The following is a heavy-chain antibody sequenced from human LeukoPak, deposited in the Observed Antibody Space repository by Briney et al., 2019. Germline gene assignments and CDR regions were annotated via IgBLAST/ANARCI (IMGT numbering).Heavy chain of an antibody. CDR3: ARDYGEYYYDSSGYYGGFDY. V-gene: IGHV3-74*01. CDR2: INSDGINT. D-gene: IGHD3-22*01. J-gene: IGHJ4*02. Sequence: QAGGSLRLSCAASGFTFSNYWMHWVRQAPGKGLVWVSRINSDGINTSYADSVKGRFTISRDNAKNSLYLQMNSLRAEDTAVYYCARDYGEYYYDSSGYYGGFDYWGQGTLVTVSS. CDR1: GFTFSNYW.